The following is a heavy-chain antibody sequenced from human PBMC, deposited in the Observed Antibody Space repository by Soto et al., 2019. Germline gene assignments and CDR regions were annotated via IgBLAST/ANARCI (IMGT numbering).Heavy chain of an antibody. D-gene: IGHD3-10*01. CDR3: ATDYNASGQLFGYFDF. Sequence: EVQLVESGGGLVEPGGSLRLSCTASGFTFSNTCMNWVRQAPGKGLGWIGRIESKTDGGTTDYAAPGKGRFTISRADSKNTLYLQMNSLKTEDTAVYYCATDYNASGQLFGYFDFWGQGTLAIVSS. CDR2: IESKTDGGTT. V-gene: IGHV3-15*04. CDR1: GFTFSNTC. J-gene: IGHJ4*02.